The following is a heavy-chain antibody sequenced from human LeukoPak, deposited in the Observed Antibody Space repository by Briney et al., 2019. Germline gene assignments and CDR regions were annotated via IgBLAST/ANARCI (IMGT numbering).Heavy chain of an antibody. D-gene: IGHD5-18*01. Sequence: PSETLSLTCTVSGGSISSSSYYWGWIRQAPGKGLEWIGSIYYSGSTYYNPSLKSRVTISVDTSKNQFSLKLSSVTAADTAAYYCARDISLRGYSYGGEDPWGQGTLVTVSS. J-gene: IGHJ5*02. CDR3: ARDISLRGYSYGGEDP. CDR2: IYYSGST. CDR1: GGSISSSSYY. V-gene: IGHV4-39*07.